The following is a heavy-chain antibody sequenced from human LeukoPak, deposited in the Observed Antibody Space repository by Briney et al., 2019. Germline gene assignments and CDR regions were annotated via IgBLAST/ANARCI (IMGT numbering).Heavy chain of an antibody. D-gene: IGHD5-12*01. CDR1: GFTFSSYS. Sequence: GGSLRLSCAASGFTFSSYSMNWVRQAPGKGLEWVSSISSSSSYIYYADSVKGRFTISRDNAKNSLYLQMNSLRAEDTAVYYCARDSYSGYDRIDYWGRGTLVTVSS. CDR3: ARDSYSGYDRIDY. J-gene: IGHJ4*02. V-gene: IGHV3-21*01. CDR2: ISSSSSYI.